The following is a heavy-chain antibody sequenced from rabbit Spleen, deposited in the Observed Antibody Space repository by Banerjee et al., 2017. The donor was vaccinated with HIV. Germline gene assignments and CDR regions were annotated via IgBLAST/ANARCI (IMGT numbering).Heavy chain of an antibody. J-gene: IGHJ6*01. CDR1: GFDFSTYS. V-gene: IGHV1S7*01. CDR2: IVPIFGVT. Sequence: QLVESGGGLVQPGGSLKLSCKASGFDFSTYSMSWVRQAPGKGLEWIGYIVPIFGVTYYASWVNGRFTISSHNAQNTLYLQLNSLTAADTATYFCARDTSSSFSSYGMDLWGQGTLVTVS. CDR3: ARDTSSSFSSYGMDL. D-gene: IGHD1-1*01.